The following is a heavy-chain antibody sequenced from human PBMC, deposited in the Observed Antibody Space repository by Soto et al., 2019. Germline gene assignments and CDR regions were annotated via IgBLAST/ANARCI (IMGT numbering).Heavy chain of an antibody. D-gene: IGHD3-22*01. CDR2: IYYSGSI. V-gene: IGHV4-30-4*08. J-gene: IGHJ3*02. CDR1: GGSISSGGYY. Sequence: PSETLSLTCTVSGGSISSGGYYWSWIRQPPGKGLEWIGYIYYSGSIYYNPSLKSRVTISVDTSKNQFSLKLSSVTAADTAVYYCARDGPMYYYDSSGYYPGAFDIWGQGTMVTVSS. CDR3: ARDGPMYYYDSSGYYPGAFDI.